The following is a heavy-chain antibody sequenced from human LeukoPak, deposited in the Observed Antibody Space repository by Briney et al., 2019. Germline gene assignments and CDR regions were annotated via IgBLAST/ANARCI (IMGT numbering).Heavy chain of an antibody. D-gene: IGHD3-10*01. CDR2: IRSKAYGGTT. CDR1: GFTFGDYA. V-gene: IGHV3-49*03. Sequence: GGSLRLSCTASGFTFGDYAVSWFRQAPGKGLEWVGFIRSKAYGGTTEYAASVKGRFTISRDDSKSIAYLQMNSLKTEDTAVYYCTRDRGMYYYGSGSVNYWGQGTLVTVSS. J-gene: IGHJ4*02. CDR3: TRDRGMYYYGSGSVNY.